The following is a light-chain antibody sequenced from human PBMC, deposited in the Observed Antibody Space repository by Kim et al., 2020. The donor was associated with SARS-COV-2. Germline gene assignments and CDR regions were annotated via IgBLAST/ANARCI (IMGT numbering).Light chain of an antibody. CDR1: QDISNS. CDR2: ATS. V-gene: IGKV1-NL1*01. Sequence: ASVGNRLTLTCRAVQDISNSLAWYQQKPGKAPKLLLSATSKLERGVPSRFSGSGSGTTYTLTISNLQPEDFATYYCQQYYSHPLTFGGGTKVDIK. J-gene: IGKJ4*01. CDR3: QQYYSHPLT.